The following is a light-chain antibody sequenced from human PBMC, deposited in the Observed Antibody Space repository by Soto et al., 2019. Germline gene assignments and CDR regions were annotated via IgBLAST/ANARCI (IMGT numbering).Light chain of an antibody. CDR3: RQRTSVLS. CDR1: QSVSAN. Sequence: EIVLTQSPDTLSLSPGERATLSCRASQSVSANLAWYQQKPGQTPRLLIYDASKRATGIPARFSGSGSGTDFTLTISSLEPEDFAVYYCRQRTSVLSFGGGTKVEVK. CDR2: DAS. V-gene: IGKV3-11*01. J-gene: IGKJ4*01.